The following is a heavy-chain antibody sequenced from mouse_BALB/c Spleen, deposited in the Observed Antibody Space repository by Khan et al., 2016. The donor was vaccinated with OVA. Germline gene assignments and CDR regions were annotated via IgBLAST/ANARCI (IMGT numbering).Heavy chain of an antibody. CDR2: INPVSDYT. J-gene: IGHJ3*01. Sequence: QVQLKQSGAELTRPGASVKMSCKASGYTFTSYTMHWVKQRPGQGLKWIGYINPVSDYTNYNQNFKDKATLTADKSSSTAYMQLRSLTSEDSAVYYCAKEGAYYRSDGWFAYWGQGTLVTVST. D-gene: IGHD2-14*01. CDR1: GYTFTSYT. CDR3: AKEGAYYRSDGWFAY. V-gene: IGHV1-4*01.